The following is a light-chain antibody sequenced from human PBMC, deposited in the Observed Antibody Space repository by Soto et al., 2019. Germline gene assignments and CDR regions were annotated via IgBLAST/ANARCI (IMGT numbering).Light chain of an antibody. CDR3: QHYKNCPPKRT. CDR1: QSVGSN. Sequence: EIVMTQSPATLSVSPGDRAALSCRASQSVGSNLAWYQQKPGQAPRLLIYGASTRATGIPARFSGSGSGTEFTLTISSLQSDDFAFYFLQHYKNCPPKRTFDKGTKL. V-gene: IGKV3-15*01. CDR2: GAS. J-gene: IGKJ1*01.